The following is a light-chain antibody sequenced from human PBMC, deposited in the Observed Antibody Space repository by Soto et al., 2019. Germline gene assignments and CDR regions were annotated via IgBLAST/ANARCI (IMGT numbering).Light chain of an antibody. V-gene: IGLV2-23*02. CDR1: SSDVGSYNL. J-gene: IGLJ2*01. CDR3: CSYAGSSTVV. CDR2: EVS. Sequence: QSVLTQPASVSGSPGQSITISCTGTSSDVGSYNLVSWYQQHPGKAPKLMIYEVSKRPSGVSNRFSGSKSGNTASLTISGLQAEDEADYYCCSYAGSSTVVFGGGTPLTVL.